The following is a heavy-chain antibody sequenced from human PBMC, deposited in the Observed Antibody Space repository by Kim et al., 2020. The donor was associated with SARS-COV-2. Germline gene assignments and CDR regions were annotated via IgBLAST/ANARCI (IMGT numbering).Heavy chain of an antibody. CDR1: GGSVSSGSYY. D-gene: IGHD1-26*01. Sequence: SETLSLTCTVSGGSVSSGSYYWSWIRQPPGKGLEWIGYIYYSGSTNYNPSLKSRVTISVDTSKNQFSLKLSSVTAADTAVYYCARWVVGATTPFDYWGQGTLVTVSS. CDR3: ARWVVGATTPFDY. J-gene: IGHJ4*02. CDR2: IYYSGST. V-gene: IGHV4-61*01.